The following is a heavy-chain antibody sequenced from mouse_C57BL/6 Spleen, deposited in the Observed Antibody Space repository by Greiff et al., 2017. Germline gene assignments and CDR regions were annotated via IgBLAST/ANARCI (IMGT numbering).Heavy chain of an antibody. D-gene: IGHD1-1*01. Sequence: VQLQQPGAELVKPGASVKLSCKASGYTFTSYWMHWVKQRPGRGLEWIGRIDPKSGGTKYNEKFKSKATLTVDKPSSTAYMQLSSLTSEDSAVYYCARWGATVVDAYWYFDVWGTGTTVTVSS. J-gene: IGHJ1*03. CDR2: IDPKSGGT. V-gene: IGHV1-72*01. CDR1: GYTFTSYW. CDR3: ARWGATVVDAYWYFDV.